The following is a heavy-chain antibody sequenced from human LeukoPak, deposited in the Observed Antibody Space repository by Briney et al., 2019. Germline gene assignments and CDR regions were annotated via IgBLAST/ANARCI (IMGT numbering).Heavy chain of an antibody. J-gene: IGHJ5*02. CDR3: ARGGTVPSGSYRS. V-gene: IGHV4-39*01. CDR2: IYHSGST. D-gene: IGHD1-26*01. Sequence: PSETLSLTCTVSGGSISSSSYYWGWIRQPPGKGLEWIGSIYHSGSTYYNPSLKSRVTISVDTSKNQFSLMLSSVTAADTAVYYCARGGTVPSGSYRSWGQGTLVTVSS. CDR1: GGSISSSSYY.